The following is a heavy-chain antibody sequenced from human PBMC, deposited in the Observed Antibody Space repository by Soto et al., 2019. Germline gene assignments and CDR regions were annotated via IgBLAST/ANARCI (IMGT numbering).Heavy chain of an antibody. V-gene: IGHV3-23*01. CDR1: GFTFTSYA. D-gene: IGHD1-26*01. Sequence: GGSLRLSCAASGFTFTSYAMTWVRQGPGKGLEWVSSIGTTTGDILYADSVKGRFTISRDNSKNTLYLQINSLRTEDTAIYYCAKRSPSGTYYFDYWGQGTLVTVSS. CDR2: IGTTTGDI. CDR3: AKRSPSGTYYFDY. J-gene: IGHJ4*02.